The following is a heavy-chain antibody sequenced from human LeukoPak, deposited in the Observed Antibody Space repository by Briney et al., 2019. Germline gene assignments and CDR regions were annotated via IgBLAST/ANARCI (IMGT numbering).Heavy chain of an antibody. CDR3: ARHSPGHGYFQH. J-gene: IGHJ1*01. CDR1: GGSISSSSYY. V-gene: IGHV4-39*01. Sequence: SETLSLTCTVSGGSISSSSYYWGWIRQPPGKGLEWIGSIYYSGSTYYNPPLKSRVTISVDTSKHQFSLKLSSVTAADTAVYYCARHSPGHGYFQHWGQGTLVTVSS. CDR2: IYYSGST.